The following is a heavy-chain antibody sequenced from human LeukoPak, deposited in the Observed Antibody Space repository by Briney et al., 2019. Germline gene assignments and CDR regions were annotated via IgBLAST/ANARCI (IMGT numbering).Heavy chain of an antibody. V-gene: IGHV1-69*13. Sequence: SVKVSCRASGGTFSSYAISWVRQAPGQGLEWMGGIIPIFGTANYAQKFQGRVTITADESTSTAYMELSSLRSEDTAVYYCARDDYYDSSGYYYSGPFDYWGQGTLVTVSS. J-gene: IGHJ4*02. CDR3: ARDDYYDSSGYYYSGPFDY. CDR1: GGTFSSYA. CDR2: IIPIFGTA. D-gene: IGHD3-22*01.